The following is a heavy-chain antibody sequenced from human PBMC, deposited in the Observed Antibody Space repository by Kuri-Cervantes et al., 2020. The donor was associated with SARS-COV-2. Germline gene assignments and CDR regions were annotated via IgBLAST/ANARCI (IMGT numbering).Heavy chain of an antibody. D-gene: IGHD1-26*01. Sequence: GESLKISCAASGFTFSSYAMSWVRQAPGKGLEWVSAISGSGGSTYYADSVKGRFTISRDNSKNTLYLQMNSLRAEDTAVYYCAKCGELLTSSYYYYGMDVWGLGTTVTVSS. CDR1: GFTFSSYA. CDR2: ISGSGGST. CDR3: AKCGELLTSSYYYYGMDV. J-gene: IGHJ6*02. V-gene: IGHV3-23*01.